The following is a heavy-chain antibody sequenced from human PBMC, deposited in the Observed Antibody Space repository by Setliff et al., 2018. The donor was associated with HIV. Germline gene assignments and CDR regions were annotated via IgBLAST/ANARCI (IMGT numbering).Heavy chain of an antibody. J-gene: IGHJ4*02. D-gene: IGHD2-15*01. CDR2: INIRSGNT. V-gene: IGHV1-18*01. CDR1: GYSFTTSG. CDR3: ALLWPFDY. Sequence: AASVKVSCKASGYSFTTSGVSWVRQAPGQGLEWMGWINIRSGNTNYAQKFQGRVTMTTATSTSTAYMGLRSLRPDDTAIYYCALLWPFDYWGQGALVTVSS.